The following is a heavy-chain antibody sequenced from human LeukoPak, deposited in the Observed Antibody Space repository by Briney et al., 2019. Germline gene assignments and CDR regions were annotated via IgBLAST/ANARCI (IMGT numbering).Heavy chain of an antibody. CDR3: AKGGGDTAMAMDY. Sequence: GGSLRLSCAASHSTFDDYAMHWVRQAPGKGLEWVSLISRDGGRTYYADSVKGRFTISRDNSKNSLFLQMTRLSAEDTAFYYCAKGGGDTAMAMDYWAQGTLVTVSS. V-gene: IGHV3-43D*03. CDR2: ISRDGGRT. D-gene: IGHD5-18*01. J-gene: IGHJ4*02. CDR1: HSTFDDYA.